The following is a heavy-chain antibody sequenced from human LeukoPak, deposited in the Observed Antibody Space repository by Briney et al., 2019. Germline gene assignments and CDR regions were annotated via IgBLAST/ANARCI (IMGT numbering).Heavy chain of an antibody. Sequence: PSETLSLTCAVYGGSFSGYYWSWIRQPPGKGLEWIGEINHSGSTNYNPSLKSRVTIPVDTSKNQFSLKLSSVTAADTAVYYCARALQLGMAIDYWGQGTLVTVSS. D-gene: IGHD6-13*01. V-gene: IGHV4-34*01. CDR2: INHSGST. CDR3: ARALQLGMAIDY. J-gene: IGHJ4*02. CDR1: GGSFSGYY.